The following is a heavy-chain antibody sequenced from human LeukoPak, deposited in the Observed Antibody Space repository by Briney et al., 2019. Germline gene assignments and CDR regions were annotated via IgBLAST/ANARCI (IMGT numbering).Heavy chain of an antibody. CDR1: GGSISSGGYY. CDR3: ARIRAYYFDY. Sequence: SETLSLTCTVSGGSISSGGYYWSWIRQPPGKGLEWIGYTYYSGSTNYNPSLKSRVTISLDTSKNQFSLKLRSVTAADTAVYYCARIRAYYFDYWGQGTLVTVSS. J-gene: IGHJ4*02. CDR2: TYYSGST. V-gene: IGHV4-61*08.